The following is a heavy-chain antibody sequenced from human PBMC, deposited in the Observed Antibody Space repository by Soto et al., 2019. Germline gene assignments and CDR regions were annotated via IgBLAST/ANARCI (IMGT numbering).Heavy chain of an antibody. CDR1: GYTFTSYY. CDR2: INPSGGST. V-gene: IGHV1-46*01. D-gene: IGHD3-3*01. CDR3: ARAYDFWSGYYAPDYYYGMDV. J-gene: IGHJ6*02. Sequence: GASVKVSCKASGYTFTSYYMHWVPQAPGQGLEWMGIINPSGGSTSYAQKFQGRVTMTRDTSTSTVYMELSSLRSEDTAVYYCARAYDFWSGYYAPDYYYGMDVWGQGTTVTVSS.